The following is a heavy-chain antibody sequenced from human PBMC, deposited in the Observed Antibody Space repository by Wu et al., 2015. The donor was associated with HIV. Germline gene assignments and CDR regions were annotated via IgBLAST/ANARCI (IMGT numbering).Heavy chain of an antibody. CDR2: MYPDSGGT. CDR3: ARGVWQELRS. V-gene: IGHV1-2*02. Sequence: QVQLVQSGAEVKKPGASVKVSCKASGYPFTGYYIHWVRQAPGQGLEWMGWMYPDSGGTIYAQRFQGRVTMTRDRSITTAYMEMTSLRSDDTAVYYCARGVWQELRSWGQGTLVTVSS. J-gene: IGHJ4*02. CDR1: GYPFTGYY. D-gene: IGHD1-7*01.